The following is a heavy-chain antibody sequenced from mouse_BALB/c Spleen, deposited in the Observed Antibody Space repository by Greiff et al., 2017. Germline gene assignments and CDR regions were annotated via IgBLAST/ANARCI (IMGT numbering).Heavy chain of an antibody. D-gene: IGHD1-1*01. CDR1: GYSFTGYY. J-gene: IGHJ3*01. V-gene: IGHV1-31*01. CDR3: ASSSPPWFAY. CDR2: INPYNGAT. Sequence: VQLKQSGPELVKPGASVKISCKASGYSFTGYYMHWVKQSHVKSLEWIGRINPYNGATSYNQNFKDKASLTVDKSSSTAYMELHSLTSEDSAVYYCASSSPPWFAYWGQGTLVTVSA.